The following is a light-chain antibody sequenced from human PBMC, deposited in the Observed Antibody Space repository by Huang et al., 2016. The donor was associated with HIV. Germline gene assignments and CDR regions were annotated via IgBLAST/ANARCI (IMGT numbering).Light chain of an antibody. J-gene: IGKJ3*01. V-gene: IGKV2-28*01. Sequence: IVMTQSPLSLTVTPEEPASISCKSSQSLRHSFGYDLVNWYAQKPGQSPQLLISLGSDRASGVPDRFSGSGSGTDFTLKISSVEAEDAGVYFCMQTLETPFTFGPGTKVDIK. CDR2: LGS. CDR1: QSLRHSFGYDL. CDR3: MQTLETPFT.